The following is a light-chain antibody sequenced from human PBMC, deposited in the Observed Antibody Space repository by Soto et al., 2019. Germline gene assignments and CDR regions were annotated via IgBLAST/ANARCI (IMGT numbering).Light chain of an antibody. CDR2: GAS. CDR1: QSVSSN. Sequence: EIVMTQSPATLSVSPGERATLSCRASQSVSSNLAWHQQKPGQAPRLLIYGASTRASGIPARFSGSGSGTEFTLTITSLQSEDFAVYYCQQYNNWPPITFGQGTRLEIK. CDR3: QQYNNWPPIT. V-gene: IGKV3-15*01. J-gene: IGKJ5*01.